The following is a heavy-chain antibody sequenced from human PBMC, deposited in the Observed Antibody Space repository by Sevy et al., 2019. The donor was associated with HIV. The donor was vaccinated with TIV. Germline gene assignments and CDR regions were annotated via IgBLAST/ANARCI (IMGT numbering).Heavy chain of an antibody. Sequence: ASVKVSCKAFGYAFTGYYIHWVRQAPGQGLEWMGRINPISGGTDDSHKFQGRVSMTRDTSISTAYMDVIRLRSDDTAVYYCARAPTDFWTGGMDVWGQGTVVTVSS. CDR2: INPISGGT. D-gene: IGHD3-3*01. V-gene: IGHV1-2*06. CDR1: GYAFTGYY. J-gene: IGHJ6*02. CDR3: ARAPTDFWTGGMDV.